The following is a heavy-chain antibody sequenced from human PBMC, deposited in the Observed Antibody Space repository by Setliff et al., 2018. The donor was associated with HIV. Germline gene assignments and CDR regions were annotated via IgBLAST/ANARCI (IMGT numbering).Heavy chain of an antibody. J-gene: IGHJ3*02. CDR2: IHHSGNA. CDR3: ARGVDKRQCSDAFDI. D-gene: IGHD2-15*01. Sequence: SETLSLTCTVSGGSITNNNYLWSWVRQHPEKGLEWIAYIHHSGNAYYTPSLQSRATISVDTSKNQFSLKLNSVTAADTAVYFCARGVDKRQCSDAFDIWGPGTMVTVS. V-gene: IGHV4-31*03. CDR1: GGSITNNNYL.